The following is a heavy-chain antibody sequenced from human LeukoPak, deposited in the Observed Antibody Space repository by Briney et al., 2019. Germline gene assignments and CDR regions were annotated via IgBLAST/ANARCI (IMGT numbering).Heavy chain of an antibody. Sequence: GGSLRLSCAASGFTFSSYSMNWVRQAPGKGLGWVSYISSSSSTIYYADSVKGRFTISRDNAKNSLYLQMNSLRAEDTAVYYCASATDIVVVVAAPRPDYWGQGTLVTVSS. D-gene: IGHD2-15*01. J-gene: IGHJ4*02. CDR3: ASATDIVVVVAAPRPDY. CDR1: GFTFSSYS. CDR2: ISSSSSTI. V-gene: IGHV3-48*04.